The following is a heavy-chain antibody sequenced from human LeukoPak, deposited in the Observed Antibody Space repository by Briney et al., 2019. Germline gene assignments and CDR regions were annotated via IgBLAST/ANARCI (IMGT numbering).Heavy chain of an antibody. CDR1: GFTFSSYA. Sequence: PGGSLRLSCAASGFTFSSYAMSWVRQAPGKGLEWVSAISGSGGSTYYADSVKGRFTISRDTSKNTLYLQMNSLRAEDTAVYYCAKDKYQLLYVNWFDPWGQGTLVTVSS. CDR2: ISGSGGST. V-gene: IGHV3-23*01. D-gene: IGHD2-2*02. J-gene: IGHJ5*02. CDR3: AKDKYQLLYVNWFDP.